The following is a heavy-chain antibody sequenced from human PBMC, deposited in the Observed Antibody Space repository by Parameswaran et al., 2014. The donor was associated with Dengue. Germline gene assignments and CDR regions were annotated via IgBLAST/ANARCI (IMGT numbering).Heavy chain of an antibody. CDR1: GGSFSGYY. CDR3: AIRDYYGMDV. V-gene: IGHV4-34*01. CDR2: INHSGST. J-gene: IGHJ6*02. Sequence: ASETLSLTCAVHGGSFSGYYWSWIRQPPGKGLEWIGEINHSGSTNYNPSLKSRVTISVDTSKNQFSLKLSSVTAADTVVYYCAIRDYYGMDVWGQGTTVTVSS.